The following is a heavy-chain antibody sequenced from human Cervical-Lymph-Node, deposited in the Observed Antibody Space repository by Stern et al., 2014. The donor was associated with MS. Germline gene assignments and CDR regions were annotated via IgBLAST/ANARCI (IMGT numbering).Heavy chain of an antibody. D-gene: IGHD1-14*01. CDR3: ARQTTAWASDV. V-gene: IGHV5-51*01. CDR1: GFKFSIYW. J-gene: IGHJ4*02. Sequence: EVQLEQSGAELIRPGESLKISCKGSGFKFSIYWIAWGRQMPGKGLEWMGIIYPGDSETRYSPSFQCQVTMLADKSTSTAYLQWSSLNASDTAMYFCARQTTAWASDVWGQGTLVTVSS. CDR2: IYPGDSET.